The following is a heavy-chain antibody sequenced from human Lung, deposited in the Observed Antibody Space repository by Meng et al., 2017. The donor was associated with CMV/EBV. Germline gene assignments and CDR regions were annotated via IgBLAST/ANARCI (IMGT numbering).Heavy chain of an antibody. Sequence: LXXAVSGGXISGYYWSWIRQPPGKGLEWIGYIYYTGSTNYNPSLKSRVTISLDTSKNQFSLKLRSVTAADTAVYYCARATGGNGLVAYYYYGLDVXGQGXTVTVSS. J-gene: IGHJ6*02. D-gene: IGHD5-12*01. CDR1: GGXISGYY. CDR3: ARATGGNGLVAYYYYGLDV. V-gene: IGHV4-59*01. CDR2: IYYTGST.